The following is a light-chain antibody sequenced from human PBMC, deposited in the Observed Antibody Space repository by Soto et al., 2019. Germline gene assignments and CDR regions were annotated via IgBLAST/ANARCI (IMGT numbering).Light chain of an antibody. CDR1: QSISSY. Sequence: DIQMTQSPSSLSASVGDRVTITCRASQSISSYLNWYQQKPGKAPKLLIYAASSLHGGVPSRFSGSGSGTDFTLTISSLQPEDFATYSCQQSYSSPPTFGGGTKVEIK. J-gene: IGKJ4*01. V-gene: IGKV1-39*01. CDR3: QQSYSSPPT. CDR2: AAS.